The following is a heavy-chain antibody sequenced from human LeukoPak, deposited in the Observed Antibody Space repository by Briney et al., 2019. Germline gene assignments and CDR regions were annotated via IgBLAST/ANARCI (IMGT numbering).Heavy chain of an antibody. CDR3: ARGDLAYGDYGGYFDY. D-gene: IGHD4-17*01. J-gene: IGHJ4*02. CDR2: ISSSSSTI. Sequence: GGSLRLSRAASGFTFSSYSMNWVRQAPGKGLEWVSYISSSSSTIYYADSVKGRFTISRDNAKNSLYLQMNSLRAEDTAVYYCARGDLAYGDYGGYFDYWGQGTLVTVSS. CDR1: GFTFSSYS. V-gene: IGHV3-48*01.